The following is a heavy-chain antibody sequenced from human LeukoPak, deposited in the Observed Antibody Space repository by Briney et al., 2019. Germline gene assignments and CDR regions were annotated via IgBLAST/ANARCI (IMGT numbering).Heavy chain of an antibody. V-gene: IGHV3-7*01. CDR3: ARFTRNTGGFQ. Sequence: GGSLRLSCVVSGFTFATYWMGWVRQAPGKGLEWVANIKQDGSDQYYVDSVKGRFIISRDNAKNSLFLQMNSPRAEDTAVYYCARFTRNTGGFQWGQGTLVTVSS. D-gene: IGHD2-8*02. CDR1: GFTFATYW. J-gene: IGHJ4*02. CDR2: IKQDGSDQ.